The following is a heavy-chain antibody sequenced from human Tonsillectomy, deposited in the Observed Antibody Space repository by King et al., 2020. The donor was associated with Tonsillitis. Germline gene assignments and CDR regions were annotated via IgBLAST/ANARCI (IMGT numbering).Heavy chain of an antibody. CDR1: GDSISSSHSY. CDR2: IYYSGST. Sequence: LQLQESGPGLVKPSETLSLTCTVSGDSISSSHSYWGWIRQPPGKGLEWIGTIYYSGSTYYNPSLKSRVTMSVATSKNQFSLTLNSATAADTALYYCARLTLRGVGVRGVTGFFDYWGQGTLVTVSS. CDR3: ARLTLRGVGVRGVTGFFDY. J-gene: IGHJ4*02. D-gene: IGHD3-10*01. V-gene: IGHV4-39*01.